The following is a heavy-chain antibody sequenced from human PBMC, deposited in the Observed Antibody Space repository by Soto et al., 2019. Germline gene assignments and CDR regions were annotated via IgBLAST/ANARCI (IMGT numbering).Heavy chain of an antibody. CDR2: ISAYNGNT. Sequence: QVQLVQSGAEVKKPGASVKVSCKASGYTFTSYGISWVRQAPGQGLEWMGWISAYNGNTNYAQKLQGRVTMTTDTSTSTAYMELRSLRSDDTAVYYRARATIFGVVTALYYFDYWGQGTLVTVSS. D-gene: IGHD3-3*01. V-gene: IGHV1-18*01. CDR3: ARATIFGVVTALYYFDY. J-gene: IGHJ4*02. CDR1: GYTFTSYG.